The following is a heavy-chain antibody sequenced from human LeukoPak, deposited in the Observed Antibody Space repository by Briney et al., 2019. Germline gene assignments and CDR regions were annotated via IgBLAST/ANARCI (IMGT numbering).Heavy chain of an antibody. V-gene: IGHV4-59*12. CDR3: ARAPASYSNSWMVWFDP. CDR2: IYYSGST. D-gene: IGHD6-13*01. J-gene: IGHJ5*02. Sequence: SETLSLTCTVSGGSISSYYWSWIRQPPGKGLEWIGYIYYSGSTNYNPSLKSRVTISVDTSKNQFSLKLSSVTAADTAVYYCARAPASYSNSWMVWFDPWGQGTLVTVSS. CDR1: GGSISSYY.